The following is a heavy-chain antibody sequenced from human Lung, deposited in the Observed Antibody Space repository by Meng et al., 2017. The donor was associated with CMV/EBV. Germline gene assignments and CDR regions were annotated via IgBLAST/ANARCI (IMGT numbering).Heavy chain of an antibody. D-gene: IGHD3-3*01. V-gene: IGHV4-34*01. CDR1: GGSFSGYY. CDR2: INHSGST. J-gene: IGHJ4*02. CDR3: ARGGFTYDFWSGYDFDY. Sequence: SQXXXLTXAVYGGSFSGYYWRWIRQPPGKGLEWIGEINHSGSTNYNPSIKSRVTISVDTSKNQFSLKLSSVTAADTAVYYCARGGFTYDFWSGYDFDYWGQGPLVTVSS.